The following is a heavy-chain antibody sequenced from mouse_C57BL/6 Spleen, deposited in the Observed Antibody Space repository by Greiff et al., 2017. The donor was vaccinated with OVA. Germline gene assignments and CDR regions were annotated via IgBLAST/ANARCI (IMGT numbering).Heavy chain of an antibody. CDR1: GYSFTGYF. Sequence: VQLQQSGPELVKPGDSVKISCKASGYSFTGYFMNWVMQSHGKSLEWIGRINPYNGDTFYNQKFKGKATLTGDKASSTAHMELRSLTSEDSAVYYCARRNSGSSPYAMDYWGQGTSVTVSS. CDR2: INPYNGDT. J-gene: IGHJ4*01. V-gene: IGHV1-20*01. D-gene: IGHD1-1*01. CDR3: ARRNSGSSPYAMDY.